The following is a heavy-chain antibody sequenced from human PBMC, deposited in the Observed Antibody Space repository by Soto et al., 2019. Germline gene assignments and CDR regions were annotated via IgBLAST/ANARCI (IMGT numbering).Heavy chain of an antibody. D-gene: IGHD4-17*01. CDR2: ISGSGTNR. CDR1: GFTFSSYA. Sequence: EVQLLESGGGLVQPGGSLILSCAASGFTFSSYAMTWVRQAPGKGLEWVSAISGSGTNRYYADSLKGRFTISRDNYKNTLYLQMNSLSAEDTDVYYCAKDRMDYGDWWEIDYWGQGTMVTVSS. CDR3: AKDRMDYGDWWEIDY. J-gene: IGHJ4*01. V-gene: IGHV3-23*01.